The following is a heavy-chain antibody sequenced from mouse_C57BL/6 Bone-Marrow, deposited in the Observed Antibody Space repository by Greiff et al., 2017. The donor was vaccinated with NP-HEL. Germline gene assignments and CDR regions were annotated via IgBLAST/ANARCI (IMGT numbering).Heavy chain of an antibody. V-gene: IGHV1-26*01. CDR1: GYTFTDYY. Sequence: EVQLQQSGPELVKPGASVKISCKASGYTFTDYYMNWVKQSHGKSLEWIVDINPNNGGTSYNQKFKGKATLTVDKSSSTAYMELRSLTSEDSAVYYCARSYDGYYVGGFDYWGQGTTLTVSS. D-gene: IGHD2-3*01. CDR2: INPNNGGT. CDR3: ARSYDGYYVGGFDY. J-gene: IGHJ2*01.